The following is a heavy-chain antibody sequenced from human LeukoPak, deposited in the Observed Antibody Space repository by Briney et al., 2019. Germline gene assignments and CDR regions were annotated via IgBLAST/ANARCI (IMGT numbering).Heavy chain of an antibody. CDR3: ARDQARDAFDI. Sequence: GGSLRLSCAASGFTVSSNYMSWVRQAPGKGLEWVSVIYSGGSTYYAKPVKGRFTISRDNSKNTLYLQMNSLRAEDTAVYYCARDQARDAFDIWGQGTMVTVSS. V-gene: IGHV3-66*01. CDR2: IYSGGST. CDR1: GFTVSSNY. J-gene: IGHJ3*02.